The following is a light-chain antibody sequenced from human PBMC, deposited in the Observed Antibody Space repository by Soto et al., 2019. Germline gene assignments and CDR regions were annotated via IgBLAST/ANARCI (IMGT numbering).Light chain of an antibody. Sequence: DIVMTQSPDSLAVSLGERATINCKSSQSILFTSDNKNYLAWYQQKLGQPPKLLISWASTRESGVPDRFSGSGSGTDFTLTISSLQAEDVAVYYCQQYYSTPPYTFGQGTKLEIK. CDR3: QQYYSTPPYT. CDR2: WAS. CDR1: QSILFTSDNKNY. J-gene: IGKJ2*01. V-gene: IGKV4-1*01.